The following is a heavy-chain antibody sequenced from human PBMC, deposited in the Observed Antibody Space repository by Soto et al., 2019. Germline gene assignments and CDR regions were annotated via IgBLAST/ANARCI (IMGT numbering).Heavy chain of an antibody. V-gene: IGHV3-21*01. D-gene: IGHD3-16*01. CDR2: IKVGSSRI. Sequence: GGSLRLSCIVSGFSFSAYNMNWVRQAPGKGLEWVSSIKVGSSRIYQPDSMKGRFTISRDDARNSVHLQINSLRAEDTALYFCVRSPKIGVRGAFWGRGTQVTVSS. CDR3: VRSPKIGVRGAF. J-gene: IGHJ1*01. CDR1: GFSFSAYN.